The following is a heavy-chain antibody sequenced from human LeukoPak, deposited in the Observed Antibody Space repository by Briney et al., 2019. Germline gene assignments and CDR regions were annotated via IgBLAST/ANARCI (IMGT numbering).Heavy chain of an antibody. V-gene: IGHV3-53*01. CDR3: ARDHPPSYYYDSSGHRDYFDY. CDR2: IYSGGST. CDR1: GFTVSSNY. J-gene: IGHJ4*02. Sequence: GGSLRLSCAASGFTVSSNYMSWVRQAPGKGLEWVSVIYSGGSTYYADSVKGRFTISRDNSKNTLYLQMNSLRAEDTAVYYCARDHPPSYYYDSSGHRDYFDYWGQGTLVTVSS. D-gene: IGHD3-22*01.